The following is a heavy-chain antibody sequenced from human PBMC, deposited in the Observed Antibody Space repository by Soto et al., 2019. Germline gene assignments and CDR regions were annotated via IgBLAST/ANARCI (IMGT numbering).Heavy chain of an antibody. CDR3: AKEVAAALDY. Sequence: LRLSCAAAGFTFSSYGMHLVRQAPGKGLEWVAVISYDGSNKYYADSVKGRFTISRDNSKNTLYLQMNSLRAEDTAVYYCAKEVAAALDYWGQGTLVTVSS. J-gene: IGHJ4*02. CDR1: GFTFSSYG. D-gene: IGHD6-13*01. CDR2: ISYDGSNK. V-gene: IGHV3-30*18.